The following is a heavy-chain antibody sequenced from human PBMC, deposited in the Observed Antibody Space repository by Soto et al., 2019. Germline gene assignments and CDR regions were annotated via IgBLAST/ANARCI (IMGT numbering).Heavy chain of an antibody. D-gene: IGHD3-10*01. V-gene: IGHV3-30*03. J-gene: IGHJ4*02. CDR3: AAGIYFGDY. CDR1: GFSFSSYG. Sequence: QVQLVESGGSVVQPGTSLRLSCAASGFSFSSYGMHWVRQAPGKGLEWVATISYDGTNKYYADSVKGRFTISGDNSKNTLYLQMNSLRAEDTAVYYCAAGIYFGDYWGQGSLVIVSS. CDR2: ISYDGTNK.